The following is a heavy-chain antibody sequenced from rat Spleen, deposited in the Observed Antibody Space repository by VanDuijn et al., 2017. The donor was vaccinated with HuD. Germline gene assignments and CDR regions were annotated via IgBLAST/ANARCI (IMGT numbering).Heavy chain of an antibody. Sequence: EVQLVESGGDLVQPGRSLKLSCAASGFTFSDYYMAWVRQAPTTGLEWVASITYDGDATYYRDSVKGRFTIFRNNAKSTLYLQMDSLRSEDTATYYCTTANNGGFSELYYFDYWGQGVMVTVSS. D-gene: IGHD1-11*01. CDR1: GFTFSDYY. CDR2: ITYDGDAT. CDR3: TTANNGGFSELYYFDY. V-gene: IGHV5-20*01. J-gene: IGHJ2*01.